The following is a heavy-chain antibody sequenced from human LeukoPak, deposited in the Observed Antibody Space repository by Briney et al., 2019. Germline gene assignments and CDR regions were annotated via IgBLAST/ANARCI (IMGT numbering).Heavy chain of an antibody. V-gene: IGHV3-11*04. CDR1: GFTFSDYY. CDR2: ISSSGSTI. CDR3: ARDIYDSSGDAFDI. J-gene: IGHJ3*02. D-gene: IGHD3-22*01. Sequence: KAGGSLRLSCAASGFTFSDYYMSWIRQAPGKGLEWVSYISSSGSTIYHADPVKGRFTISRDNAKNLLYLQMNSLRAEDTAVYYCARDIYDSSGDAFDIWGQGTMVTVSS.